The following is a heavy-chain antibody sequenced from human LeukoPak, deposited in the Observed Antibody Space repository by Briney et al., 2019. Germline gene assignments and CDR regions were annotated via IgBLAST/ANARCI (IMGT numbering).Heavy chain of an antibody. CDR1: GFTFSSYA. Sequence: PGGSLRLSCAASGFTFSSYAMSWVRQAPGKGLEWVSAISGSGGSTYYADSAKGRFTISRDNSKNTLYLQMNSLRAEDTAVYYCARVDITGDYYGMDVWGQGTTVTVSS. J-gene: IGHJ6*02. D-gene: IGHD1-14*01. CDR2: ISGSGGST. CDR3: ARVDITGDYYGMDV. V-gene: IGHV3-23*01.